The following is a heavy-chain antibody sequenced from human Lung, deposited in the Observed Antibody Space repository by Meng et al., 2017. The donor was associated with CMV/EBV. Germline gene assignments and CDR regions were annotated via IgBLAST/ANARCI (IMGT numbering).Heavy chain of an antibody. CDR2: FDLEDGKT. D-gene: IGHD3/OR15-3a*01. CDR1: GYRLSELS. V-gene: IGHV1-24*01. CDR3: AIFGLVGGLDAFDV. Sequence: SXXVSXKVSGYRLSELSMHWVRQAPGKGLEWMGGFDLEDGKTIYAQKFQGRVTMTEDTSTDTAYMDLSSLRSEDTAVYYCAIFGLVGGLDAFDVWGQGAMVTVSS. J-gene: IGHJ3*01.